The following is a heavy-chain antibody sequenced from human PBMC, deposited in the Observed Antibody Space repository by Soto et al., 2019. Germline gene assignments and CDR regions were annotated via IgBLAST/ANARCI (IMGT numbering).Heavy chain of an antibody. CDR3: ARERVRGYRYAQSCGFDD. V-gene: IGHV4-34*01. Sequence: XETLSLARAVYGGSLSGYYSSWIRQPPGKGLEWNGERKHSGSTNENPSLKSRVTISGDTSKNQFSLRLSSVTEADTAVYYCARERVRGYRYAQSCGFDDWGQGTLVTVSS. J-gene: IGHJ4*02. CDR1: GGSLSGYY. D-gene: IGHD5-18*01. CDR2: RKHSGST.